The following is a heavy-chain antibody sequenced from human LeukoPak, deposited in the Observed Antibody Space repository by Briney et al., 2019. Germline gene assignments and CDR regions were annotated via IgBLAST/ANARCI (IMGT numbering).Heavy chain of an antibody. J-gene: IGHJ4*02. V-gene: IGHV3-30*18. D-gene: IGHD3-9*01. CDR3: AKVNPIYDILTGSFDY. CDR1: GFTFSSYG. CDR2: ISYDGSNK. Sequence: PGGSLRLSCAASGFTFSSYGMHWVRQAPGKGLEWVAVISYDGSNKYYADSVKGRFTISRDNSKNTLYLQMNSLRAEDTAVYYCAKVNPIYDILTGSFDYWGQGTLVTVSS.